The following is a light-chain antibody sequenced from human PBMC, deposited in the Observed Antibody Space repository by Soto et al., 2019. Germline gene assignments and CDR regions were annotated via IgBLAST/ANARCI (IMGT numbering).Light chain of an antibody. V-gene: IGKV1-39*01. Sequence: DIQMTQSPSSLPASVGDRVTITCRAGQSISSNLNWYQQRPGKAPELLIFAASSLQSGVPSRFSGSGSGTDFTLTIISLQPADFATYYCQQSYSTPFTFGPGTRVDLK. J-gene: IGKJ3*01. CDR2: AAS. CDR3: QQSYSTPFT. CDR1: QSISSN.